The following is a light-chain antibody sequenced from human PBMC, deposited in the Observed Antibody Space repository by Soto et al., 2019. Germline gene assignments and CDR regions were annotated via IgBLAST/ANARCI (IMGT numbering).Light chain of an antibody. CDR1: QSISAW. V-gene: IGKV1-5*03. CDR2: KAS. J-gene: IGKJ2*01. Sequence: IQMIQSPSSLSASVGDRVTITCRASQSISAWLAWYQQKPGKAHKLLIYKASSLESGVQSRFSGSGSGTEFTLTIRSLQSDDFATYYCQQYDSYSYTVGQGTKVDIK. CDR3: QQYDSYSYT.